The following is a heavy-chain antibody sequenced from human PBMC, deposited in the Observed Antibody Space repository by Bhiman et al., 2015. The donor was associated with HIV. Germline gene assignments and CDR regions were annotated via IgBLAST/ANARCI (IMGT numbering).Heavy chain of an antibody. J-gene: IGHJ4*02. Sequence: EVQLVESGGGLVKPGGSLRLSCAASGFSFSYAWFSWVRQAPGKGLEWVGRIKSEPDGGRTDYAAPVKGRFTISRDDSKNTLYLQMKSLKTEDTGVYYCATGNPGGTYVYYFDYWGQGTLVTVSS. CDR1: GFSFSYAW. V-gene: IGHV3-15*01. CDR2: IKSEPDGGRT. D-gene: IGHD1-1*01. CDR3: ATGNPGGTYVYYFDY.